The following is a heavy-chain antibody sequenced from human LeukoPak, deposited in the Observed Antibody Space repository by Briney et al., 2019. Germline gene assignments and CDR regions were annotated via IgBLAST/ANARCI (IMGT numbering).Heavy chain of an antibody. CDR3: AREVLLWFGELSQFEY. J-gene: IGHJ4*02. CDR1: GYSISSGYY. D-gene: IGHD3-10*01. V-gene: IGHV4-38-2*02. Sequence: SETLSLTCAVSGYSISSGYYWGWIRQPPGKGLEWIGSIYHSGSTYYNPSLKSRLTISVDTSKNQFSLKLSSVTAADTAVYYCAREVLLWFGELSQFEYWGEGALVTVSS. CDR2: IYHSGST.